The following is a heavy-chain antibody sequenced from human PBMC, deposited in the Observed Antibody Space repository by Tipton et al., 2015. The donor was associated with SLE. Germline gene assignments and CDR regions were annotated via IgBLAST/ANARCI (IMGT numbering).Heavy chain of an antibody. Sequence: TLSLTCTVSGGSISNYYWSWIRQPPGKGLEWIGYIYTSGSTNYNPSLKSRVTISVDTSKNQFSLKLSSATAADTAVYYCASFSYSSPQYFQHWGQGTLVTVSS. J-gene: IGHJ1*01. D-gene: IGHD6-13*01. CDR3: ASFSYSSPQYFQH. CDR1: GGSISNYY. CDR2: IYTSGST. V-gene: IGHV4-4*08.